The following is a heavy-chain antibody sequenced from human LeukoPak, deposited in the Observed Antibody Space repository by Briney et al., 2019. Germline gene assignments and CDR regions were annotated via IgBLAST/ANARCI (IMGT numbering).Heavy chain of an antibody. D-gene: IGHD2-2*01. CDR1: GYTFTGYY. Sequence: ASVKVSCKASGYTFTGYYMHWVRQAPGQGLEWMGWINPNSGGTNYAQKFQGRVTMTRDTSISTAYMELSRLRSGDTAVYYCARGSLVYQLLHWFDPWGQGTLATVSS. CDR2: INPNSGGT. V-gene: IGHV1-2*02. CDR3: ARGSLVYQLLHWFDP. J-gene: IGHJ5*02.